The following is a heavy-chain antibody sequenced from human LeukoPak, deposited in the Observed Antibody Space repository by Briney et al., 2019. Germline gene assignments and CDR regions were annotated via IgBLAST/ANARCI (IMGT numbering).Heavy chain of an antibody. D-gene: IGHD2-2*01. V-gene: IGHV4-30-4*01. J-gene: IGHJ6*02. Sequence: SETLSLTCTVSGGSISSGDYYWSWIRQPPGKGLEWIGYIYYSGSTNYNPSLKSRVTISVDTSKNQFSLKLSSVTAADTAVYYCASQFTNYYYYGMDVWGQGTTVTVSS. CDR3: ASQFTNYYYYGMDV. CDR1: GGSISSGDYY. CDR2: IYYSGST.